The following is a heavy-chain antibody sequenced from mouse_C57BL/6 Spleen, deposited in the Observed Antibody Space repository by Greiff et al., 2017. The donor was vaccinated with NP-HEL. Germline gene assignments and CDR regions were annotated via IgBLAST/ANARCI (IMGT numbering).Heavy chain of an antibody. Sequence: VQLQQSGPELVKPGASVKIPCKASGYTFTDYNMDWVKQSHGKSLEWIGDINPNNGGTIYNQKFKGKATLTVDKSSSTAYMERRSLTSEDTAVYYCARKDYYGSRNAMDYWGQGTSVTVSS. CDR1: GYTFTDYN. CDR2: INPNNGGT. J-gene: IGHJ4*01. CDR3: ARKDYYGSRNAMDY. V-gene: IGHV1-18*01. D-gene: IGHD1-1*01.